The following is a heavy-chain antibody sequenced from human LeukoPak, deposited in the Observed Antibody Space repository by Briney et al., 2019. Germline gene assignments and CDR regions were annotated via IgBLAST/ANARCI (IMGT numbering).Heavy chain of an antibody. D-gene: IGHD3-16*01. V-gene: IGHV4-34*01. J-gene: IGHJ5*02. CDR1: GGSFSGYF. CDR2: VNHSGGT. CDR3: ARGDLYDGGGRNWFDP. Sequence: SETLSLTCAVYGGSFSGYFWNWIRQPPGKGLEWIGEVNHSGGTNYNPSLKSRVTISLDTSKNQFSLRLTSVTAADTAVYYCARGDLYDGGGRNWFDPWGQGTLVTVSS.